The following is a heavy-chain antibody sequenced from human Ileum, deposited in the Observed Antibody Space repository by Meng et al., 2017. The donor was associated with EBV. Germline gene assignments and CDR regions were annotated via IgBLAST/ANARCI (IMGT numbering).Heavy chain of an antibody. CDR3: ARAGYDILTGYQTFDY. CDR1: GFTFSDYY. CDR2: ISSSGSTI. V-gene: IGHV3-11*01. J-gene: IGHJ4*02. Sequence: VELVEVGGGFVQPGGSLRLSCAASGFTFSDYYMSWIRQAPGKGLEWASYISSSGSTIYYADSVKGRFTISRDNAKNSLYLQMNSLGAEDTAVYYCARAGYDILTGYQTFDYWGQGTLVTVSS. D-gene: IGHD3-9*01.